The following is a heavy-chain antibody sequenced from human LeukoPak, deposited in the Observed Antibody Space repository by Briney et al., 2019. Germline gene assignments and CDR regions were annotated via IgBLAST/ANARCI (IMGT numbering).Heavy chain of an antibody. D-gene: IGHD6-19*01. Sequence: GGSLRLSCAASGFTFSVYGMHWVRQAPNKGLEWVTVIRLDGSKEYYADSVKGRFTISRDNSKNTLFLHMNSLRAEDTAVYYCARDLYNSGLDFWGQGTLVTVSS. CDR1: GFTFSVYG. J-gene: IGHJ4*02. V-gene: IGHV3-33*01. CDR3: ARDLYNSGLDF. CDR2: IRLDGSKE.